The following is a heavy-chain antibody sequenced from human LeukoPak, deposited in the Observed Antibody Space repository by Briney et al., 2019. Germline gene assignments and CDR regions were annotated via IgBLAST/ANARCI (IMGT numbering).Heavy chain of an antibody. V-gene: IGHV1-69*01. D-gene: IGHD3-10*01. Sequence: SVTVSCKASGGTFISYAISWVRQAPGQGLEWMGGIIPIFGTANYAQKFQGRVTITADESTSTAYMELSSLRSEDTAVYYCAREAGAGSDDAFDIWGQGTMVTVSS. CDR2: IIPIFGTA. CDR3: AREAGAGSDDAFDI. J-gene: IGHJ3*02. CDR1: GGTFISYA.